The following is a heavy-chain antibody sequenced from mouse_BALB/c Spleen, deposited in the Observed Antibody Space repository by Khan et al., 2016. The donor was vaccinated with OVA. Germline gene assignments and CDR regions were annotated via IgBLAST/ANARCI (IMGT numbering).Heavy chain of an antibody. D-gene: IGHD1-1*01. V-gene: IGHV2-9*02. CDR1: GFSLTSYG. Sequence: QVQLKESGPGLVAPSQSLSITCTVSGFSLTSYGVHWVRQPPGKGLEWLGVIWTGGSTNYNSALRSRLTINKDNSKSQVFLKMNNLQTDDTAMYCCARDLGSSHWYFDDWGAGTTVTVSS. CDR2: IWTGGST. J-gene: IGHJ1*01. CDR3: ARDLGSSHWYFDD.